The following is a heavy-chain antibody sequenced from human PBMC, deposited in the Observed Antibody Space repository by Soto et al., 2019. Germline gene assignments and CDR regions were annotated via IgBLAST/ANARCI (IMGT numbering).Heavy chain of an antibody. CDR1: GGSISSSSYY. V-gene: IGHV4-39*01. J-gene: IGHJ6*03. CDR3: ARLYTYYYYMDV. Sequence: SETLSLTCTVSGGSISSSSYYWGWIRQPPGKGLEWIGSIYYSGSTYYNPSLKSRVTISVDTSKNQFSLKLSSVTAADTAVYYCARLYTYYYYMDVWGKGTTVTVSS. D-gene: IGHD4-4*01. CDR2: IYYSGST.